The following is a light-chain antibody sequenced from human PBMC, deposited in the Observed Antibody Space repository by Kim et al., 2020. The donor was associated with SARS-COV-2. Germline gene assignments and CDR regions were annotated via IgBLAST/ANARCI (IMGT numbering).Light chain of an antibody. Sequence: DIQMTQSPSSVSASVGDRVTITCRASQGVNSSLAWYQQKPGKAPKLLIYVASTLDTGVPSRFSGSGSGTEFTLTISSLHPEDSATYYCLQAANFPWTFGRGTKVDIK. CDR3: LQAANFPWT. CDR2: VAS. V-gene: IGKV1-12*01. J-gene: IGKJ1*01. CDR1: QGVNSS.